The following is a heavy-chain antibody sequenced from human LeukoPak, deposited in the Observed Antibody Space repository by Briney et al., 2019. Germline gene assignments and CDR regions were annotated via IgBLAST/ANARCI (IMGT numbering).Heavy chain of an antibody. Sequence: SETLSLTCAVYGGSFSGYYWSWIRQPPGKGLEWIAEINHSGSTNYNPSLKSRVTISVDTSKNQFSLKLSSVTAADTAVYYCARGQTSVVTAIPYYFDYWGRGTLVTVSS. D-gene: IGHD2-21*02. J-gene: IGHJ4*02. V-gene: IGHV4-34*01. CDR1: GGSFSGYY. CDR3: ARGQTSVVTAIPYYFDY. CDR2: INHSGST.